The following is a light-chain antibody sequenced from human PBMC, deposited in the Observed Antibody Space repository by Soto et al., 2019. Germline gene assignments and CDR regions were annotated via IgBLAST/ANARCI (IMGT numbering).Light chain of an antibody. CDR2: GAS. CDR1: QSVSSSY. J-gene: IGKJ5*01. V-gene: IGKV3-20*01. CDR3: QQYFTSPIT. Sequence: EIVLTQSPCTLSLSPGERATLSCRASQSVSSSYLAWYQQKPGQAPRLLIYGASSRATGIPDRFSAWGSGTDFTLTISRVDPADFAFYYCQQYFTSPITFGQGTRLEI.